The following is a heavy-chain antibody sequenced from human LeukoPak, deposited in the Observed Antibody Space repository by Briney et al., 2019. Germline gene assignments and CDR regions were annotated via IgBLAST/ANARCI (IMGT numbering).Heavy chain of an antibody. CDR1: GFTFSSYE. V-gene: IGHV3-48*03. D-gene: IGHD3-22*01. J-gene: IGHJ4*02. Sequence: GGTLRLSCAASGFTFSSYEMNWVRQAPGNGLEWISYISSSGSTIYYVDSVKGRFTVYRDNAKNSLFLQMNSLRAEDTAVYYCARGRYYDSGGFYLSWGQGTLVTVSS. CDR2: ISSSGSTI. CDR3: ARGRYYDSGGFYLS.